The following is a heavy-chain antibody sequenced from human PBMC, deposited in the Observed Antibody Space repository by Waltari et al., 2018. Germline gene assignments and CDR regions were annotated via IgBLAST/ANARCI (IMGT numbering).Heavy chain of an antibody. D-gene: IGHD2-2*01. CDR3: ARDDPFFNCSSTSCYSGWLYYYYYYMDV. Sequence: STNYNPSLKSRVTMSVDTSKNQFSLKLSSVTAADTAVYYCARDDPFFNCSSTSCYSGWLYYYYYYMDVWGKGTTVTVSS. CDR2: ST. J-gene: IGHJ6*03. V-gene: IGHV4-4*07.